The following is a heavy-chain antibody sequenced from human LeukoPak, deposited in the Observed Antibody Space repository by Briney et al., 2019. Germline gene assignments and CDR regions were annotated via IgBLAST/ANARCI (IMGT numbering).Heavy chain of an antibody. CDR1: GGSISSYY. V-gene: IGHV4-59*12. J-gene: IGHJ3*02. Sequence: ASETLSLTCTVSGGSISSYYWSWIRQPPGKGLEWIGYIYYSGSTNYNPSLKGRATISVDTSKNQFSLKLSSVTAADTAVYYCARGSPYYYDSSGYYYEMNAFDIWGQGTMVTVSS. CDR3: ARGSPYYYDSSGYYYEMNAFDI. D-gene: IGHD3-22*01. CDR2: IYYSGST.